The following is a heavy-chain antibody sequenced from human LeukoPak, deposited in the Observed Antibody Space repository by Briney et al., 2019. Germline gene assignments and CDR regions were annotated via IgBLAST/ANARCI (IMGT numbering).Heavy chain of an antibody. CDR2: ISGSGGSI. Sequence: GGSLRLSCAASGFTFSRYGMSWVRQAPGKGLEWVSAISGSGGSIFYADSVKGRFTISRDNSKNTLYLQMNSLRAEDTAVYYCAKEAVRSSIAVAGTRYFQHWGQGTLVTVSS. J-gene: IGHJ1*01. CDR3: AKEAVRSSIAVAGTRYFQH. CDR1: GFTFSRYG. D-gene: IGHD6-13*01. V-gene: IGHV3-23*01.